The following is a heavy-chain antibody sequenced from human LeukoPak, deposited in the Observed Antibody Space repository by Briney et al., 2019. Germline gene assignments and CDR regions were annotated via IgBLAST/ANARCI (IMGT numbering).Heavy chain of an antibody. CDR1: GGSISPYC. CDR2: IYTSGNS. V-gene: IGHV4-4*07. CDR3: ARAGHGSGSSVDY. D-gene: IGHD3-10*01. J-gene: IGHJ4*02. Sequence: SETLSLTCTVSGGSISPYCWSWIRQPAGKGLEWIGRIYTSGNSNYNPSLKSRVTMSVDTSKNQFSLKLASVTAADTAVYYCARAGHGSGSSVDYWGQGTLVTVSS.